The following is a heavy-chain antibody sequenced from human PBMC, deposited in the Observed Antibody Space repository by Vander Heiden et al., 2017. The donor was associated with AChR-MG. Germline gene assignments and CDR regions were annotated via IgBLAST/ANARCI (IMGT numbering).Heavy chain of an antibody. Sequence: QLQLQESGPGLVKPSETLSLTCTVSGGSISSSSYYWGWIRQPPGKGLEWIGSIYYSGSTYYNPSLKSRVTISVDTSKNQFSLKLSSVTAADTAVYYCARLGIAARGSWFDPWGQGTLVTVSS. D-gene: IGHD3-16*01. CDR3: ARLGIAARGSWFDP. V-gene: IGHV4-39*01. CDR2: IYYSGST. CDR1: GGSISSSSYY. J-gene: IGHJ5*02.